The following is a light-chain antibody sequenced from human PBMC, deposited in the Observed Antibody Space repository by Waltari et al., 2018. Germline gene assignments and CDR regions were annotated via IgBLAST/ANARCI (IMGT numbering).Light chain of an antibody. V-gene: IGLV2-23*01. CDR1: RSDVGNYTL. J-gene: IGLJ3*02. CDR3: SLYSTTTDM. CDR2: EGF. Sequence: QPALTQPASVSASPGQSITISCTGPRSDVGNYTLLSWYQQHPGKPPKLIIYEGFKRPSGVSDRFSGSQSANTASLTISGLQAEDEADYYCSLYSTTTDMFGGGTKVSVL.